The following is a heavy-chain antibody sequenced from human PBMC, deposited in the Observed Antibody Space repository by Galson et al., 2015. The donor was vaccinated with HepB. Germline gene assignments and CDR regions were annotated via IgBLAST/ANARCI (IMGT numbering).Heavy chain of an antibody. V-gene: IGHV3-15*01. Sequence: SLRLSCAASGFSFSHAWMSWVRQAPGKGLEWVGRIKSKISGGTTDYAAPVEGRFTISRDDSKNTLYLQMNSLRTEDTAIYFCTTDCSSGSCLGDGAFHIWGQGTMVTVSP. J-gene: IGHJ3*02. CDR2: IKSKISGGTT. CDR1: GFSFSHAW. D-gene: IGHD2-15*01. CDR3: TTDCSSGSCLGDGAFHI.